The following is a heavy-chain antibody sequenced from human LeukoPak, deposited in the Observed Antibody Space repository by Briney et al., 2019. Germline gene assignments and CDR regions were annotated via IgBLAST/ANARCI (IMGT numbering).Heavy chain of an antibody. Sequence: SQTLSLTCTVSGGSISSGSYYWSWIRQPAGKGLEWIGRIYTSGSTNYNPSLKSRVTISVDTSKNQFSLKLSSVTAADTAVYYCARTYSSNTEIDYWGQGTLVTVSS. D-gene: IGHD6-13*01. J-gene: IGHJ4*02. CDR1: GGSISSGSYY. CDR3: ARTYSSNTEIDY. V-gene: IGHV4-61*02. CDR2: IYTSGST.